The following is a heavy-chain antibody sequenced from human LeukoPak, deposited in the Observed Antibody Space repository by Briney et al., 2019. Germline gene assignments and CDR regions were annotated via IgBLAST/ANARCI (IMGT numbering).Heavy chain of an antibody. J-gene: IGHJ5*02. Sequence: ASVKVSCKASGYTFTSYYMHWVRQAPGQGLEWMGIINPSGGSTSYAQKFQGRVTMTRDTSTGTVYMELSSLRSEDTAVYYCARDPITMVRGVMSSWFDPWGQGTLVTVSS. V-gene: IGHV1-46*01. CDR1: GYTFTSYY. D-gene: IGHD3-10*01. CDR2: INPSGGST. CDR3: ARDPITMVRGVMSSWFDP.